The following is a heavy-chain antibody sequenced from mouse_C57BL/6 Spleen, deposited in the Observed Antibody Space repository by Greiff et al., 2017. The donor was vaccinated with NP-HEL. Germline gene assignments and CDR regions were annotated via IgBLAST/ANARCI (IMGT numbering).Heavy chain of an antibody. CDR2: ILPGSGST. CDR1: GYTFTGYW. J-gene: IGHJ3*01. CDR3: ARSDYYGSCPAWFAY. V-gene: IGHV1-9*01. D-gene: IGHD1-1*01. Sequence: QVQLQQSGAELMKPGASVKLSCKATGYTFTGYWIEWVKQRPGHGLEWIGEILPGSGSTNYNEKFKGKATFTADTSSNTAYMQLSILTTEDSACYYCARSDYYGSCPAWFAYWGQGTLVTVSA.